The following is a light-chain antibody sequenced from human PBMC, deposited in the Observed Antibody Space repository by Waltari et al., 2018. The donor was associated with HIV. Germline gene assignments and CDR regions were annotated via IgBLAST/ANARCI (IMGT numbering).Light chain of an antibody. Sequence: DIQMTQSPSSLSASVGDSVIITCRASQAIGNYLNWYQQKPGKAPKVLIYAASSLESGVPPRFSGSGFGTDFTLTITTLQPEDFGTYYCQQSYSTPPYTFGPGTKLEI. CDR1: QAIGNY. CDR3: QQSYSTPPYT. V-gene: IGKV1-39*01. CDR2: AAS. J-gene: IGKJ2*01.